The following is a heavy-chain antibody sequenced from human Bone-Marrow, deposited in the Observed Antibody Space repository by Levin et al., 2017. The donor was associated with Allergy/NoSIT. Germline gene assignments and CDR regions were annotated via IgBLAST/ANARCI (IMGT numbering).Heavy chain of an antibody. CDR3: ARGRADDFWGGSYEPDYYYYYMDV. V-gene: IGHV3-11*01. D-gene: IGHD3-3*01. CDR2: ISSRGTTM. CDR1: GFTLSDYY. J-gene: IGHJ6*03. Sequence: GGSLRLSCAASGFTLSDYYMSWIRQAPGKGLEWVSYISSRGTTMYLADSVKGRFTISRDNAKNSLSLQMNSLRADDTAVYYCARGRADDFWGGSYEPDYYYYYMDVWGKGTTVTVSS.